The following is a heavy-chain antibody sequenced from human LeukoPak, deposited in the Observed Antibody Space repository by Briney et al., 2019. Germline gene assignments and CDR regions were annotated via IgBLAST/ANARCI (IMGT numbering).Heavy chain of an antibody. CDR2: IDHSGST. J-gene: IGHJ5*02. V-gene: IGHV4-34*01. D-gene: IGHD2-15*01. Sequence: SETLSLTCAVYGGSFSGYYWSWIRQPPGKGLEWIGEIDHSGSTNYNPSLKSRVTISVDTSKNQFSLKLSSVTAADTAVYYCARRSGVVVVVAATSRDVNWFDPWGQGTLVTVSS. CDR3: ARRSGVVVVVAATSRDVNWFDP. CDR1: GGSFSGYY.